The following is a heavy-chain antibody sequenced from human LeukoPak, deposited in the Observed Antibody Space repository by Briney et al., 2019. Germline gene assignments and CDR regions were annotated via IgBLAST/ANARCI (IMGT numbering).Heavy chain of an antibody. D-gene: IGHD6-19*01. J-gene: IGHJ6*02. CDR1: GGSISSSSYY. CDR2: IYYSGST. V-gene: IGHV4-39*07. CDR3: ARRKAVARIYYYYYGMDV. Sequence: SETLSLTCTVSGGSISSSSYYWGWIRQPPGKGLEWIGSIYYSGSTYYNPSLKSRVTISVDTSKNQFSLKLSSVTAADTAVYYCARRKAVARIYYYYYGMDVWGQGTTVTVSS.